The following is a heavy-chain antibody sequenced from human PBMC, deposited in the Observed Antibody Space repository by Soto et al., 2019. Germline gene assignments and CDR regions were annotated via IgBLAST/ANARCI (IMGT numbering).Heavy chain of an antibody. D-gene: IGHD3-3*01. CDR3: ATTMTYYYYMDV. J-gene: IGHJ6*03. CDR2: FDPEGGET. V-gene: IGHV1-24*01. Sequence: GAPVKVSCKVSGYTLTELSMHWVRQAPGRGLEWMGGFDPEGGETIYAQKFQGRVTMTEDTSTDTAYMELSSLRSEDTAVYYCATTMTYYYYMDVWGKGTTVTVSS. CDR1: GYTLTELS.